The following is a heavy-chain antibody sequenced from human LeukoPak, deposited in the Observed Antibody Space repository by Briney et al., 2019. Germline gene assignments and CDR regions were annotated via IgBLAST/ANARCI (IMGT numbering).Heavy chain of an antibody. CDR3: ATGRAYCGGDCPVVY. CDR2: IIPIFGTA. J-gene: IGHJ4*02. Sequence: SVKVSCKASGYTFTSYGISWVRQAPGQGLEWMGGIIPIFGTANYAQKFQGRVTITADESTSTAYMELSSLRSEDTAVYYCATGRAYCGGDCPVVYWGQGTLVTVSS. D-gene: IGHD2-21*02. CDR1: GYTFTSYG. V-gene: IGHV1-69*13.